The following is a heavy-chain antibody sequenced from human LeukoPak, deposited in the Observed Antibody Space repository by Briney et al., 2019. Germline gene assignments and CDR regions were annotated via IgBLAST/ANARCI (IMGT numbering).Heavy chain of an antibody. D-gene: IGHD3-22*01. V-gene: IGHV3-48*03. J-gene: IGHJ4*02. CDR1: GFTFSSYE. CDR2: ISSSGSTI. CDR3: ASLADGYDSSGYSQ. Sequence: PGGSLRLSCAASGFTFSSYEMNWVRQAPGKGLEWVSYISSSGSTIYYADSVKGRFTISRDNAKNSLYLQMNSLRAEDTAVYYCASLADGYDSSGYSQWGQGTLVTVSS.